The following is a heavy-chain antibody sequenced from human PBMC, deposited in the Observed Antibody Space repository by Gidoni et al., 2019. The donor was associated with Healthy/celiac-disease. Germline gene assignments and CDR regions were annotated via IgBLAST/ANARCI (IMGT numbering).Heavy chain of an antibody. V-gene: IGHV3-33*01. J-gene: IGHJ6*02. CDR1: GFTFSSYG. CDR2: IWYEGSNK. D-gene: IGHD5-12*01. Sequence: QVQLVESGGGVVQPGRSLRLSCAASGFTFSSYGMHWGRQAPGKGLEWVAVIWYEGSNKYYADSVKGRFTISRDNSKNTLYLQMNSLRAEDTAVYYCARDHSGYDVDYYYYYGMDVWGQGTTVTVSS. CDR3: ARDHSGYDVDYYYYYGMDV.